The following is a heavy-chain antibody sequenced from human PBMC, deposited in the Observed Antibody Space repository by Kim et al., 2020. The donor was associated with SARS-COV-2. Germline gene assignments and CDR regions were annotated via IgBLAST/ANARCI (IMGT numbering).Heavy chain of an antibody. Sequence: SQTLSLTCTVSGGSVSSGSYYWSWIRQPPGKGLEWIGYIYYSGSTNYNPSLKSRVTISVDTSKNQFSLKLSSVTAADTAVYYCAVNTAMVKTWSQGTLVT. D-gene: IGHD5-18*01. J-gene: IGHJ5*02. V-gene: IGHV4-61*01. CDR2: IYYSGST. CDR1: GGSVSSGSYY. CDR3: AVNTAMVKT.